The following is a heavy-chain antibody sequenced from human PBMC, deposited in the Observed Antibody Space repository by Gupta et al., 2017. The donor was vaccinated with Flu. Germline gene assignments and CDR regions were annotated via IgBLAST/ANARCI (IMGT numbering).Heavy chain of an antibody. CDR1: GFTFDDYA. CDR2: ISWNRGNI. Sequence: ELQLVESGGGLVQPGRSLRLSCAASGFTFDDYAMHWVRQAPGKGLEWVSGISWNRGNIAYADSVKGRFTISRDNAKNSLYLQMNSLTSEDTALYFCAKGGGYDLWNRFDPWGQGTVVTVSS. J-gene: IGHJ5*02. V-gene: IGHV3-9*01. D-gene: IGHD5-12*01. CDR3: AKGGGYDLWNRFDP.